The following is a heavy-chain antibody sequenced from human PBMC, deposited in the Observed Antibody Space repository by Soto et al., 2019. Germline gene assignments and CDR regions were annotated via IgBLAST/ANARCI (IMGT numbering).Heavy chain of an antibody. CDR2: ISGLNGNT. CDR1: GYSFSTYG. D-gene: IGHD3-10*01. Sequence: QVHLVQSGVEVKKPGASVKVSCKASGYSFSTYGISWVRQAPGQGLEWMGWISGLNGNTNYAQNLQGRVTMTPATSTSTAYMELRSLGFDDTAMYYCARDLFGEDGAGYFDYWGQGTLVTVSS. V-gene: IGHV1-18*01. CDR3: ARDLFGEDGAGYFDY. J-gene: IGHJ4*02.